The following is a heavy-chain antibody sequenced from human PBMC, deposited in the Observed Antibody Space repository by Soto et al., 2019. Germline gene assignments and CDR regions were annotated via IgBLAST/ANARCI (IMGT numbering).Heavy chain of an antibody. D-gene: IGHD6-13*01. J-gene: IGHJ4*02. CDR2: ISSNGAIT. CDR1: GFIFNSYA. CDR3: VKGIAAAVGYYFGY. V-gene: IGHV3-64D*06. Sequence: PGGSLRLSCSASGFIFNSYAMHWVRQALGKGLEYVSAISSNGAITHYADSVKGRFTISRDNSKNTLSLQMSSLRAEDTAVYYCVKGIAAAVGYYFGYWGQGTLVTVSS.